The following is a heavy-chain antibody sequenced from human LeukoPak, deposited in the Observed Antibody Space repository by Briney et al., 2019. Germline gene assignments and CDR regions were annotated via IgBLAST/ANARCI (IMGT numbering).Heavy chain of an antibody. V-gene: IGHV3-7*03. D-gene: IGHD3-3*01. CDR3: ARGNTIFGVVIYYYYGMDV. CDR2: IKQDGSEK. CDR1: GFTFSSYW. Sequence: GGSPRLSCAASGFTFSSYWMSWVRQAPGKGLEWVANIKQDGSEKYYVDSMKGRFTISRDNAKNSLYLQMNSLRAEDTAVYYCARGNTIFGVVIYYYYGMDVWGQGTTVTVSS. J-gene: IGHJ6*02.